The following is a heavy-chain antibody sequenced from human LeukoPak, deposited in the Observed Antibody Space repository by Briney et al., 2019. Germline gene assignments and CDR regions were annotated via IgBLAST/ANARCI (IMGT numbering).Heavy chain of an antibody. J-gene: IGHJ5*02. V-gene: IGHV4-39*01. Sequence: PSETLSLTCTVSGSSISNSNHYWGWIRQPPGKGLEWIESISSSGSTYYNPSHKSRVTISVDMSKDQFYLKLTSVTAADTAVYFCARPVTVIRGVGWFDPWGQGTLVTVSS. CDR2: ISSSGST. D-gene: IGHD3-10*01. CDR3: ARPVTVIRGVGWFDP. CDR1: GSSISNSNHY.